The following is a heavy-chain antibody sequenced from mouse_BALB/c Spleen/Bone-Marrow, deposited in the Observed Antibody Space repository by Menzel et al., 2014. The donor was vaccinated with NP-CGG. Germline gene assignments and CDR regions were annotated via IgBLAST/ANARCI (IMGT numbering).Heavy chain of an antibody. Sequence: EVQRVESGPGLVKPSQSLSLTCTVTGYSITSDYAWNWIRQFQGNKLEWMGYISYSSSTNYNPSLKSRISITRDTSKNQSFLQLNSVTAEDTATYYCARWDYGDYAMDYWGQGTSVTVSS. V-gene: IGHV3-2*02. J-gene: IGHJ4*01. CDR1: GYSITSDYA. CDR2: ISYSSST. D-gene: IGHD1-2*01. CDR3: ARWDYGDYAMDY.